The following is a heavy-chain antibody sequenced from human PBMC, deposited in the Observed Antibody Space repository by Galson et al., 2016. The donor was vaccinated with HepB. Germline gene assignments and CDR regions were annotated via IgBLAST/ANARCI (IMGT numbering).Heavy chain of an antibody. CDR3: VRDHSVVPATAYNWFDP. CDR2: INSDGTIS. J-gene: IGHJ5*02. V-gene: IGHV3-74*01. D-gene: IGHD2-21*02. Sequence: SLRLSCAASGFAFSSHWMHWVRQAPGKGLTWVARINSDGTISNYADSVKGRFTISRDNAKNTLYLEMNSLRAEDTAGYNCVRDHSVVPATAYNWFDPWGQGTLVTVSS. CDR1: GFAFSSHW.